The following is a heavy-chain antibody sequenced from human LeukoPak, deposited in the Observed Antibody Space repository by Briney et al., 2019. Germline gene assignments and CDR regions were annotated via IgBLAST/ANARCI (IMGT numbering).Heavy chain of an antibody. CDR3: AREWGLESSGYYYAY. D-gene: IGHD3-22*01. CDR1: GGTFSRFT. Sequence: SVKVSCKASGGTFSRFTISWVRQAPGQGFEWMGGITPIFGTANFAQKFQGRVSITADESTSTAFMELSSLRSEGTAVYYCAREWGLESSGYYYAYWGQGTLVTVSS. J-gene: IGHJ4*02. V-gene: IGHV1-69*13. CDR2: ITPIFGTA.